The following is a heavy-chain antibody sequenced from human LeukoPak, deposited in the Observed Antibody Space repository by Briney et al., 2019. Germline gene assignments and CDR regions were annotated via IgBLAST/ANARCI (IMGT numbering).Heavy chain of an antibody. CDR2: INHSKST. CDR1: GGSFSGYY. V-gene: IGHV4-34*01. CDR3: ARGSPPSYYYYYYMDV. J-gene: IGHJ6*03. Sequence: SETLSLTCAVYGGSFSGYYWSWIRQPPGKGLEWIGEINHSKSTNYNPSLKSRVTISVDTSKNQFSLKLSSVTAADTAVYYCARGSPPSYYYYYYMDVWGKGTTVTVSS.